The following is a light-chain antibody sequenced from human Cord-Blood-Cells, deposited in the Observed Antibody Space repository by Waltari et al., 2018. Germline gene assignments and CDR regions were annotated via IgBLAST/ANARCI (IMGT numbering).Light chain of an antibody. V-gene: IGLV2-8*01. CDR3: SSYAGSNNYV. J-gene: IGLJ1*01. Sequence: QSALPQPPSASGSPGQSVTISCTGTSSDVGGYNYVSWYQQHPGKAPKRMIYEVSKRPSGVPDRFSGSKSGNTASLTVSGLQAEDEADYYCSSYAGSNNYVFGTGTKVTVL. CDR2: EVS. CDR1: SSDVGGYNY.